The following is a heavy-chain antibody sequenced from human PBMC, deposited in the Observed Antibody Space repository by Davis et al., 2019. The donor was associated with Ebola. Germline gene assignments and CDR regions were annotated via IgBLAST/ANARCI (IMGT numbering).Heavy chain of an antibody. CDR2: IYPGDSDT. CDR1: GYSFTSYW. D-gene: IGHD5-24*01. J-gene: IGHJ5*02. CDR3: ARQRLGRWLHRNWFDP. Sequence: GESLKISCKGSGYSFTSYWIGWVRQMPGKGLEWMGIIYPGDSDTRYSPSFQGQVTISADKSISTAYLQWSSLKASDTAMYYCARQRLGRWLHRNWFDPWGQGTLVTVSS. V-gene: IGHV5-51*01.